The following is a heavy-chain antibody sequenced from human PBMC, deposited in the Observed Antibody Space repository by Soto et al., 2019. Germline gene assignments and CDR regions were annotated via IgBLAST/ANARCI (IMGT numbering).Heavy chain of an antibody. V-gene: IGHV3-33*01. CDR2: IWYDGSNK. J-gene: IGHJ4*02. Sequence: QVQLVESGGGVVQPGRSLRLSCAASGFTFSSYGMHWVRQAPGKGLEWVAVIWYDGSNKYYADSVKGRFTISRDNSKNTLYLQMNSLRAEDTAVYYCARAVSTMVRGGFDYWGQGTLVTVSS. D-gene: IGHD3-10*01. CDR1: GFTFSSYG. CDR3: ARAVSTMVRGGFDY.